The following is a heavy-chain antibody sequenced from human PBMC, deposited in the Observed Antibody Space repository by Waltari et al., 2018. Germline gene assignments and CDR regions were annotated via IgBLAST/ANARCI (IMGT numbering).Heavy chain of an antibody. V-gene: IGHV1-69*13. Sequence: QVQLVQSGAEVKKPGSSVKVSCKASGGTFSSYAISWVRQAPGQGLEWMGGSIPIFGTANYAQKFQGRVTITADESTSTAYMELSSLRSEDTAVYYCARDRSRVAVAGTGGDYWGQGTLVTVSS. CDR2: SIPIFGTA. CDR1: GGTFSSYA. CDR3: ARDRSRVAVAGTGGDY. J-gene: IGHJ4*02. D-gene: IGHD6-19*01.